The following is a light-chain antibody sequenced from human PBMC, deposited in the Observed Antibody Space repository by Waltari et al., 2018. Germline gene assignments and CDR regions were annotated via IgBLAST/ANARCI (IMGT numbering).Light chain of an antibody. Sequence: QSVLTQPPSASGTPGQRVTISCSGSGSNIATNYVYWYQQLPGAAPKLLIHKSNPRPSGVPDGFSGANSGTSASLAISGLRSEDEADYYCAAWDESLSGQVFGGGTKLTVL. J-gene: IGLJ3*02. V-gene: IGLV1-47*01. CDR1: GSNIATNY. CDR3: AAWDESLSGQV. CDR2: KSN.